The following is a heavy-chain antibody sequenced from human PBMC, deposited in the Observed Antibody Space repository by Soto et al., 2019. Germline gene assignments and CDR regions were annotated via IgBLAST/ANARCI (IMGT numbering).Heavy chain of an antibody. CDR2: ISGSGGST. CDR3: AKDPSPEGSGYYPRYYYYGMDV. CDR1: GFTFSSYA. V-gene: IGHV3-23*01. D-gene: IGHD3-3*01. J-gene: IGHJ6*02. Sequence: GGSLRLSCAASGFTFSSYAMSWVRQAPGKGLEWVSAISGSGGSTYYADSVKGRFTISRDNSKNTLYLQMNSLRAEDTAVYYCAKDPSPEGSGYYPRYYYYGMDVWGQGTTVTVSS.